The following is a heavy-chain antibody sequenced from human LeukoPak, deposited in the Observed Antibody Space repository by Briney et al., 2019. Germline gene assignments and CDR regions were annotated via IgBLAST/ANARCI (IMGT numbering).Heavy chain of an antibody. CDR3: ARVWDISSTSVFDY. D-gene: IGHD2-2*01. CDR1: GGSISSSSYY. Sequence: NPSETLSLTCTVSGGSISSSSYYWGWIRQPPGKGLEWIGNIFYSGITYYNPSLKSRVTISVDTSKNQFSLKLTSVTAADTAVYFCARVWDISSTSVFDYWGQGTLVTVSS. V-gene: IGHV4-39*07. J-gene: IGHJ4*02. CDR2: IFYSGIT.